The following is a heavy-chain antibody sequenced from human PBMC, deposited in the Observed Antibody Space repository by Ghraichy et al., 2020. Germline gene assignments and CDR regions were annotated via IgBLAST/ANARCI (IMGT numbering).Heavy chain of an antibody. CDR1: GFTFNSYA. V-gene: IGHV3-23*01. J-gene: IGHJ4*02. CDR2: ISGRGSTT. Sequence: GSLNISCAGSGFTFNSYAMNWVRQAPGKGLEWVSIISGRGSTTYYADSVKGRFTISRDNSKNILYLQMNSLRAEDTAVYYCAKETQRTTAAEPIDYWGQGTMVTVS. CDR3: AKETQRTTAAEPIDY. D-gene: IGHD6-13*01.